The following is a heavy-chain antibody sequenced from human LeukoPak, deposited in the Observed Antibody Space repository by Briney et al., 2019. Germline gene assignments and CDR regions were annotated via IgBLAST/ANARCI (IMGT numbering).Heavy chain of an antibody. J-gene: IGHJ4*02. V-gene: IGHV4-34*01. Sequence: PGGSLRLSCAASGLAFSDYWMSWVRQSPGKGLEWIGEINHGGSTNYNPSLKSRVTMSVDTSKNHFSLKLSSVTAADTAVYFCAREGRMSMGIEYWGQGTLVTVSS. D-gene: IGHD4/OR15-4a*01. CDR3: AREGRMSMGIEY. CDR1: GLAFSDYW. CDR2: INHGGST.